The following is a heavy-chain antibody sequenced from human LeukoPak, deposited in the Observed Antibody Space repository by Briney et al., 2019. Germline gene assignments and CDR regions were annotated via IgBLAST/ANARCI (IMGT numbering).Heavy chain of an antibody. CDR2: IYYSGST. V-gene: IGHV4-39*01. Sequence: KPSETLSLTCTVSGGSISSSNYYWGWIREPTGKGLEWVGSIYYSGSTYYNPSLKSRVTISVDTSKNQFSLKLSSVTAADTAVYYCARHPSMVRGVNVDYWGQGTLVTVSS. J-gene: IGHJ4*02. CDR3: ARHPSMVRGVNVDY. D-gene: IGHD3-10*01. CDR1: GGSISSSNYY.